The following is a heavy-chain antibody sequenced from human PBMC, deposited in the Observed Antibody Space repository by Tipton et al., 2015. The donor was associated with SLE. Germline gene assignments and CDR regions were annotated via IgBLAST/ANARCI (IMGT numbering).Heavy chain of an antibody. J-gene: IGHJ4*02. Sequence: SLRLSCATSGFSFSDYYMTWIRQAPGKGLEWVSYMSSSGITKYYAKSVKGRFTISRDNAKGSLYLQMNSLRAEDTAVYYCARDLNWDYYFDYWGQGTLVTVSS. CDR2: MSSSGITK. D-gene: IGHD7-27*01. CDR3: ARDLNWDYYFDY. V-gene: IGHV3-11*04. CDR1: GFSFSDYY.